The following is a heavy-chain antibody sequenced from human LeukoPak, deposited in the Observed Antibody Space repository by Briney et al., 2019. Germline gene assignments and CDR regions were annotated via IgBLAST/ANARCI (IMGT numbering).Heavy chain of an antibody. V-gene: IGHV4-30-4*08. D-gene: IGHD6-13*01. CDR1: GGSISSGDYY. CDR2: IYYSGST. Sequence: TSETLSLTCTVSGGSISSGDYYWSWIRQPPGKGLEWIGYIYYSGSTSYNPSLKSRVTILVDTSKNQFSLKLSSMTAADTAVYYCARGLYSSSWFDAFDIWGQGTMVTVSS. J-gene: IGHJ3*02. CDR3: ARGLYSSSWFDAFDI.